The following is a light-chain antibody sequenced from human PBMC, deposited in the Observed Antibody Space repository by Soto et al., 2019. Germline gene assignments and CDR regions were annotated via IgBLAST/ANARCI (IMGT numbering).Light chain of an antibody. CDR3: QPYNNCPLT. Sequence: VLTRSPLSLPVTPGQPSSISCRASQGIGDTLAWCQHKPGQTPRLLIYDTSTRASGVPARFSGSRSGPEFTLTINSLQSEDFAIYYCQPYNNCPLTFCGGTKVDI. CDR1: QGIGDT. J-gene: IGKJ4*01. CDR2: DTS. V-gene: IGKV3-15*01.